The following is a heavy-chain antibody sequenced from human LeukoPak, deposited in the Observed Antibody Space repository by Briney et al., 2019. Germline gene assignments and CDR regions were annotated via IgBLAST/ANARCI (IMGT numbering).Heavy chain of an antibody. CDR2: ISSSSSYI. J-gene: IGHJ4*02. Sequence: PGGSLRLSCAASGFTFSSYSMNWVRQAPGKGLEWVSSISSSSSYIYYADSVKGRFTISRDNAKNSLYLQMNSLRAEDTAVYYCARDLYYGSGSYLYYFDYWGQGTLVTVSS. D-gene: IGHD3-10*01. CDR3: ARDLYYGSGSYLYYFDY. CDR1: GFTFSSYS. V-gene: IGHV3-21*01.